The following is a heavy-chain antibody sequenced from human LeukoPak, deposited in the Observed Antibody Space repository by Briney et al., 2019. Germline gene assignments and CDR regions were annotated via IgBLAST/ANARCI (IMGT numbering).Heavy chain of an antibody. D-gene: IGHD3-16*01. V-gene: IGHV1-2*02. CDR1: GYTFTGYY. CDR2: INPNSGGT. Sequence: ASVKVSCKASGYTFTGYYMHWVRQAPGQGLEWMGWINPNSGGTNCAQKFQGRVTMTRDTSISTAYMELSRLRSDDTAVYYCAASQTYDYYYYMDVWGKGTTVTVSS. CDR3: AASQTYDYYYYMDV. J-gene: IGHJ6*03.